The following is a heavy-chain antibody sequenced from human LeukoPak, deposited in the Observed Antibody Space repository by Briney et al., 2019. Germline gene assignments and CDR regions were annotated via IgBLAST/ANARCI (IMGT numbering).Heavy chain of an antibody. CDR1: GFTFSTFW. J-gene: IGHJ4*02. CDR3: ARGGTFVSDY. V-gene: IGHV3-7*01. CDR2: IKEDGSEK. Sequence: GGSLRLSCAASGFTFSTFWMSWVRQAPGKGLEWVANIKEDGSEKYYVDSMKGRFTVSRDNAKNSLYLQMDSLRAEDTAVYYCARGGTFVSDYWGQGTLVTVSS. D-gene: IGHD1-1*01.